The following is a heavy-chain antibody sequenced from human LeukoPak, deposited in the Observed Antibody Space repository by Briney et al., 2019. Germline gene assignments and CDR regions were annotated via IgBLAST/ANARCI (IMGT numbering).Heavy chain of an antibody. CDR1: GFTFSSYG. V-gene: IGHV3-30*02. CDR3: ARILGSFIDY. Sequence: GGSLRLSCAASGFTFSSYGMHWVRQAPGKGLEWVAFIRYDGSNKYYADSVKGRFTISRDNSKNTLYLQMNSLRAEDTAVYYCARILGSFIDYWGQGTLVTVSS. CDR2: IRYDGSNK. J-gene: IGHJ4*02. D-gene: IGHD6-13*01.